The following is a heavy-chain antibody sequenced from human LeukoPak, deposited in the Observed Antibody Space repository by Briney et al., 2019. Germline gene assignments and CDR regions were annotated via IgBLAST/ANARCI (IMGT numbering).Heavy chain of an antibody. D-gene: IGHD6-13*01. V-gene: IGHV4-61*01. CDR1: GGSISSGYW. Sequence: SETLSLTCAVSGGSISSGYWWSWIRQPPGKGLEWIGYIYYSGSTNYNPSLKSRVTISVDTSKNQFSLKLSSVTAADTAVYYCARFIAAAGSFDYWGQGTLVTVSS. J-gene: IGHJ4*02. CDR3: ARFIAAAGSFDY. CDR2: IYYSGST.